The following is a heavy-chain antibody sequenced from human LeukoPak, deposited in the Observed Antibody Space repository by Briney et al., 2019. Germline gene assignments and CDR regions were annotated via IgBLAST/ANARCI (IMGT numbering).Heavy chain of an antibody. CDR1: GGSISSGSYY. J-gene: IGHJ6*03. CDR3: ARESHEGGIWFGDRRYYYYYYMDV. D-gene: IGHD3-10*01. Sequence: SETLSLTCTVSGGSISSGSYYWSWIRQPAGKGLEWIGRIYTSGSTNYNPSLKSRVTISVDTSKNQFSLKLSSVTAADTAVYYCARESHEGGIWFGDRRYYYYYYMDVWGKGTTVTISS. CDR2: IYTSGST. V-gene: IGHV4-61*02.